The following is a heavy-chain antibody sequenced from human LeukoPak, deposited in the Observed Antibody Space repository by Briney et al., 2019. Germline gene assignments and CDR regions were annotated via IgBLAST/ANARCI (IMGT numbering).Heavy chain of an antibody. CDR2: INHSGST. J-gene: IGHJ4*02. Sequence: SETLSLTCADYGGSFSGYYWSWIRQPPGKGLEWIGEINHSGSTNYNPSLKSRVTISVDTSKNQFSLKLSSVTAADTAVYYCARVDSSGYYIDYWGQGTLVTVSS. D-gene: IGHD3-22*01. CDR3: ARVDSSGYYIDY. CDR1: GGSFSGYY. V-gene: IGHV4-34*01.